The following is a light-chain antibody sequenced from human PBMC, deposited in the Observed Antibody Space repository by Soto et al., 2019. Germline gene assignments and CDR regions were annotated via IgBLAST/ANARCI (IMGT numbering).Light chain of an antibody. V-gene: IGKV3-20*01. CDR1: QSVSSSY. J-gene: IGKJ4*01. Sequence: EIVLTQSPGTLSLSPGERATLSCRASQSVSSSYLAWYQQKPGQAPRLLIYGASSRATGIPDRFSGSGSGTYFPLTISRLEPEDLAVYYGQQYDSSPLTFGGGTKVEIK. CDR3: QQYDSSPLT. CDR2: GAS.